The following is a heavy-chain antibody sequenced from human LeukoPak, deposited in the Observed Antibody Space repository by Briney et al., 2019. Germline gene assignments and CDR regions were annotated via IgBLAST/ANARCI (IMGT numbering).Heavy chain of an antibody. CDR1: GYTFTGYY. D-gene: IGHD2-2*01. CDR2: INPNSGGT. CDR3: AREVYCSSTSCPRSLGY. J-gene: IGHJ4*02. V-gene: IGHV1-2*02. Sequence: ASVKVSCKASGYTFTGYYMHWVRQAPGQGLEWMGWINPNSGGTDYAQKFQGRVTMTRDTSISTAYMELSRLRSDDTAVYYCAREVYCSSTSCPRSLGYWGQGTLVTVSS.